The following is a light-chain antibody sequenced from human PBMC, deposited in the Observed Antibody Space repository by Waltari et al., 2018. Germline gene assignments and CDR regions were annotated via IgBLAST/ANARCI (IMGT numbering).Light chain of an antibody. V-gene: IGKV1-5*03. Sequence: DIHMTQSPSTLSASIGARVIIACRASQSVSTWLAWFQQKPGKAPDLLIYKSSTLENGVPSRFNGSGSGTEFNLTISSLQPGDFANYFCQQYDSYPWTFGQGTKLEVK. CDR2: KSS. J-gene: IGKJ1*01. CDR1: QSVSTW. CDR3: QQYDSYPWT.